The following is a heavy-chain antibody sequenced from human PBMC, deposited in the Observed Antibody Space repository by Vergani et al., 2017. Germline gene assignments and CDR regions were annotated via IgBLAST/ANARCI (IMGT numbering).Heavy chain of an antibody. CDR3: GRGSDNYN. J-gene: IGHJ4*02. Sequence: EVQLVESGGGLVQPGGSLRLSCAASGFIFSSSNMNWVRQAPGKGLEWVSSISSTSKTIYYADSVKGRFTISRDNAMNSLYLQMNSLRVEDTAVYYCGRGSDNYNWGQGTLVTVSS. V-gene: IGHV3-48*01. CDR1: GFIFSSSN. D-gene: IGHD5-24*01. CDR2: ISSTSKTI.